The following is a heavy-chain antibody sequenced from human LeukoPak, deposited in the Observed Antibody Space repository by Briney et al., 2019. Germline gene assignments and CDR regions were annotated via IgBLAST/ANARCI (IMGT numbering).Heavy chain of an antibody. CDR1: GGTFSSYA. V-gene: IGHV1-69*01. CDR3: ARPQTQNIGFGELLYGSLDY. CDR2: IIPIFGTA. Sequence: GSSVKVSCKASGGTFSSYAISWVRQAPGQGLEWMGGIIPIFGTANYAQKFQGRVTITADEPTSTAYMELSSLRSEDTAVYYCARPQTQNIGFGELLYGSLDYWGQGTLVTVSS. D-gene: IGHD3-10*01. J-gene: IGHJ4*02.